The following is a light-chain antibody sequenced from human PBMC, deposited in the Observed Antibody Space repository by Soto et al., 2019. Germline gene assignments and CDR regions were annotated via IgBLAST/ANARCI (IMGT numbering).Light chain of an antibody. V-gene: IGLV1-47*02. Sequence: QSVLTQSPSASGTPGQRVTISCSGSSSNIGSNYVYWYQQLPGTAPKLLIYTNDQRPSGVPDRFSGSKSGTSASLAISGLRSEDEADYYCAAWDDSLRGWVFGGGTKLTVL. CDR1: SSNIGSNY. CDR3: AAWDDSLRGWV. J-gene: IGLJ3*02. CDR2: TND.